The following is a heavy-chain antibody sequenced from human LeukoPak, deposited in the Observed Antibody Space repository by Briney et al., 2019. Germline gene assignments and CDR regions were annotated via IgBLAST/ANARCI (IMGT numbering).Heavy chain of an antibody. CDR1: GGSISSSSYY. J-gene: IGHJ5*02. CDR2: IYYSGST. CDR3: ARISANGGGWNWFDP. D-gene: IGHD6-19*01. Sequence: PSETLSLTCTVSGGSISSSSYYWGWIRQPPGKGLEWIGSIYYSGSTYYNPSLKSRVTISVDTSKNQFSLKLSSVTAADTAVYYCARISANGGGWNWFDPWGQGTLVTVSS. V-gene: IGHV4-39*07.